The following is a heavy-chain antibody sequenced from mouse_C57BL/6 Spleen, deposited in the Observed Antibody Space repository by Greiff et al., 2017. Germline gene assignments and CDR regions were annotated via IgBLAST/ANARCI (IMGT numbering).Heavy chain of an antibody. V-gene: IGHV1-15*01. D-gene: IGHD2-12*01. Sequence: VQVVESGAELVRPGASVTLSCKASGYTFTDYEMHWVKQTPVHGLEWIGAIDPETGGTAYTQKFKGKAILTAAKSSSPAYLALRRLPSEDSSVYYCTSSTSSPYYSYSFAYWGQGTLVTVSA. CDR1: GYTFTDYE. CDR3: TSSTSSPYYSYSFAY. CDR2: IDPETGGT. J-gene: IGHJ3*01.